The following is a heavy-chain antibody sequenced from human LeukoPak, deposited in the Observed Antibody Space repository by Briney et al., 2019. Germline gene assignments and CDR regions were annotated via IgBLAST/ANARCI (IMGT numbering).Heavy chain of an antibody. CDR3: ARGLRPGRVDWFDP. V-gene: IGHV4-34*01. D-gene: IGHD4-17*01. CDR1: GFTVSSNY. CDR2: INHSGST. J-gene: IGHJ5*02. Sequence: SGGSLRLSCAASGFTVSSNYMSWIRQPPGKWLEWIGEINHSGSTNYNPSLKSRVTISVDTSKNQFSLKLSSVTAADTAVYYCARGLRPGRVDWFDPWGQGTLVTVSS.